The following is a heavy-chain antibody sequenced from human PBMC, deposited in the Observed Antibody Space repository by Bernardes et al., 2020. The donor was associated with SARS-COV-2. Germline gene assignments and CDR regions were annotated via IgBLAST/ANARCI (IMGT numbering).Heavy chain of an antibody. Sequence: SVKVSCMASGYTFTGYYMHWVRQAPGQGLEWMGWINTNSGGANYAQKFQGRVTMTRDTSISTAYMELSRLRSDDTAVYYCAIPPTNYDRYGMDVWGQGTTVTVSS. CDR2: INTNSGGA. CDR3: AIPPTNYDRYGMDV. CDR1: GYTFTGYY. D-gene: IGHD3-22*01. J-gene: IGHJ6*02. V-gene: IGHV1-2*02.